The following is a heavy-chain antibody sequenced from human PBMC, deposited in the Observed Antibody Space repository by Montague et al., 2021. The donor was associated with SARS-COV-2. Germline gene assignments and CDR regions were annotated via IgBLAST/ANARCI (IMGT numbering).Heavy chain of an antibody. CDR1: GVSISSRFY. Sequence: TLSLTCTVSGVSISSRFYWTWLRPHPGKGLEWIGNIYYSGTTYYNPSLRRRITISVATSENQFFLLLCSVTVADAAFYYWTGMSEDNWSDEGWIDSWGQGTLVTVSS. V-gene: IGHV4-31*03. CDR2: IYYSGTT. CDR3: TGMSEDNWSDEGWIDS. J-gene: IGHJ5*01. D-gene: IGHD1-20*01.